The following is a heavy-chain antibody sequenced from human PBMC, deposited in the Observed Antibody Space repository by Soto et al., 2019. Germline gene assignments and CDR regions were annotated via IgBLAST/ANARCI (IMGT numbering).Heavy chain of an antibody. V-gene: IGHV4-59*01. CDR1: GGSISSYY. CDR3: ARGYYYDSSGFPPFDY. CDR2: IYYSGST. J-gene: IGHJ4*02. Sequence: PSETLSLTCTVSGGSISSYYWSWIRQPPGKGLEWIGYIYYSGSTNYNPSLKSRVTISVDTSKNQFSLKLSSVTAADTAVYYCARGYYYDSSGFPPFDYWGQGTLVTVSS. D-gene: IGHD3-22*01.